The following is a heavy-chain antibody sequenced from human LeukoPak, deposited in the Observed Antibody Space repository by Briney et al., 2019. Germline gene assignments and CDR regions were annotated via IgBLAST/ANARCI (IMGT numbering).Heavy chain of an antibody. CDR3: ARGQAYYDILTGHSPGKFDY. J-gene: IGHJ4*02. V-gene: IGHV4-34*01. CDR1: GGSFSGYY. Sequence: RTSETLSLTCAVYGGSFSGYYWSWIRQPPGKGLEWIGEINHSGSTNYNPSLKSRVTISVDTSKNQFSLKLSSVTAADTAVYYCARGQAYYDILTGHSPGKFDYWGQGTLVTVSS. CDR2: INHSGST. D-gene: IGHD3-9*01.